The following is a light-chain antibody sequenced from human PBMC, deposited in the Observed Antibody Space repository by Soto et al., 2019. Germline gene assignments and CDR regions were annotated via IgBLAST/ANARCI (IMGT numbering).Light chain of an antibody. V-gene: IGKV1-5*03. J-gene: IGKJ2*01. CDR1: QSFSSW. Sequence: DIQMTQSPSTLSASVGDRVTITYRASQSFSSWLAWYQQKPGKAPKLLIYKASSLESGVPSRFSGSGSGTEFTLTISSLQPDDFATYYCQQYNSQPYTFGQGTKLEI. CDR3: QQYNSQPYT. CDR2: KAS.